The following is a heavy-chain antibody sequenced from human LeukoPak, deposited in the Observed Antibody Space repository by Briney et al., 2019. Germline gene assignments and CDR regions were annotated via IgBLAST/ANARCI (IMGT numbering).Heavy chain of an antibody. CDR2: IYYSGST. J-gene: IGHJ4*02. Sequence: SQTLSLTCTVSGGSISSGDYYWSWIRQPPGTGLEWIGYIYYSGSTYYNPSLKSRVTISVDTSKNQFSLKLSSVTAADTAVYYCARLDSSGYSPIFDYWGQETLVTVSS. CDR3: ARLDSSGYSPIFDY. D-gene: IGHD3-22*01. V-gene: IGHV4-30-4*01. CDR1: GGSISSGDYY.